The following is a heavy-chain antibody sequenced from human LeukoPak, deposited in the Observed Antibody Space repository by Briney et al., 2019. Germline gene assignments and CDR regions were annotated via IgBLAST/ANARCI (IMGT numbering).Heavy chain of an antibody. V-gene: IGHV4-59*11. Sequence: KPSETLSLTCAVSDDSFSSHYWTWIRQPPGKGLEWIGYISYIGSTNYNPSLKSRVTISIDTFKNQFSLKLSSVTAADTAVYYCARDLVTVTKGFDIWGQGTMVSVSS. CDR1: DDSFSSHY. D-gene: IGHD4-17*01. CDR2: ISYIGST. J-gene: IGHJ3*02. CDR3: ARDLVTVTKGFDI.